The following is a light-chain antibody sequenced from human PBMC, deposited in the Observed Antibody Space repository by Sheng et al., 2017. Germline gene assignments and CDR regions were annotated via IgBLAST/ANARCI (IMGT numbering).Light chain of an antibody. J-gene: IGKJ3*01. CDR2: GAS. Sequence: EVVMTQSPVTLSVSPGERVTLSCRASQSIANNLAWYQQRPGRAPRPLIYGASTRAPGVPVRFSGSGSGTEFTLTISSLQSEDFAIYYCQQYNDWPRTFGPRDRRVDIK. CDR1: QSIANN. V-gene: IGKV3-15*01. CDR3: QQYNDWPRT.